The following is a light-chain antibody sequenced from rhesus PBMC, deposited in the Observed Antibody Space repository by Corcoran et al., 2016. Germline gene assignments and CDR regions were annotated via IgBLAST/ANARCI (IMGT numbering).Light chain of an antibody. Sequence: DIQMTQSPSSLSASVGDTVTITCRASQGISSWLAWYQQKPGKAPKNLIYKASSLESGVPSRFSGSGSGTDFTLTIRSLQSEDFATYYCQQYSSRPTFGGGTKVELK. J-gene: IGKJ4*01. V-gene: IGKV1-22*01. CDR1: QGISSW. CDR3: QQYSSRPT. CDR2: KAS.